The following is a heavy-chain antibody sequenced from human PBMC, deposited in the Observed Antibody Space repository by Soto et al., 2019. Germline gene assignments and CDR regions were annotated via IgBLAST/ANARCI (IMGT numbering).Heavy chain of an antibody. D-gene: IGHD6-13*01. V-gene: IGHV1-18*01. CDR2: ISGYNGNT. CDR1: GYIFTNYG. Sequence: QVRLVQSGAEVKKPGASVKVSCKASGYIFTNYGISWVRQAPGQGPEWMGWISGYNGNTKYAQTVQGRVTMTTDTSTSTAYMELRSLRSDDTAVYYCARGGSSWSAEYYQHWGQGTLGVVSS. CDR3: ARGGSSWSAEYYQH. J-gene: IGHJ1*01.